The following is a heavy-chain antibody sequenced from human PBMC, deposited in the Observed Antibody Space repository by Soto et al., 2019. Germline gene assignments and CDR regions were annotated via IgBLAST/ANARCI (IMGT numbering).Heavy chain of an antibody. V-gene: IGHV1-24*01. Sequence: GASVKVSCKVSGYTLTELSMHWVRQAPGKGLEWMGGFDPEDGETIYAQKFQGRVTMTEDTSTDTAYMELSSLRSEDTAVYYCAKEGDLRCLTGYCSGGSCYGSCYYGMDVWGQGTTVTVSS. D-gene: IGHD2-15*01. CDR3: AKEGDLRCLTGYCSGGSCYGSCYYGMDV. J-gene: IGHJ6*02. CDR2: FDPEDGET. CDR1: GYTLTELS.